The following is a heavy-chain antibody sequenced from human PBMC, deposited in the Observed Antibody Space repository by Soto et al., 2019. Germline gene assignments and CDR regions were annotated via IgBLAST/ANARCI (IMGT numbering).Heavy chain of an antibody. CDR3: ARDAPGGLPPLGYYYGMDV. D-gene: IGHD4-17*01. V-gene: IGHV4-31*03. J-gene: IGHJ6*02. Sequence: QVQLQESGPGLVKPSQTLSLTCTVSGGSISSGGYYWSWIRQHPGKGLEWIGYIYYSGSTYYNPSLKSRVTISVDTCKNQFSLKLSSVTAADTAVYYCARDAPGGLPPLGYYYGMDVWGQGTTVTVSS. CDR1: GGSISSGGYY. CDR2: IYYSGST.